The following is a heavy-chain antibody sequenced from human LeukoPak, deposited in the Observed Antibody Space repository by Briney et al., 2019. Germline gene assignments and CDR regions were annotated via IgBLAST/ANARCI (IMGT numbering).Heavy chain of an antibody. J-gene: IGHJ6*03. Sequence: SETLSLTCVASGGSISSHYWSWIRQPPGKGLEWIGYIYFSGYTNYNPSLKSRVTISVDTSNNQFSLRLSSVTAADTAVYYCARSERRAQKDTYYNHYYYMDVWGKGTTVTVSS. CDR1: GGSISSHY. CDR3: ARSERRAQKDTYYNHYYYMDV. CDR2: IYFSGYT. D-gene: IGHD6-25*01. V-gene: IGHV4-59*11.